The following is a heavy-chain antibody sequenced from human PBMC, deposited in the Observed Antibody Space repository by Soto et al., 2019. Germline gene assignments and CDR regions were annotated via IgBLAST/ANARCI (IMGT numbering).Heavy chain of an antibody. CDR1: GGSVSGDKNY. CDR3: ATSPRFAFDF. J-gene: IGHJ3*01. Sequence: QVQLQESGPGLVKPSETLSLTCSVSGGSVSGDKNYWSWIRQSPGKGLEWFGFISYSGATIYNPSLKSRLTISVDRSKNQFSLRLSSVTASDTALYYCATSPRFAFDFWGQGTTVIVSS. V-gene: IGHV4-61*01. D-gene: IGHD3-16*01. CDR2: ISYSGAT.